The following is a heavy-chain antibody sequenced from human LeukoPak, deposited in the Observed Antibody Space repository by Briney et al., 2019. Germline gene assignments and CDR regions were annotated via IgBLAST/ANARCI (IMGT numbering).Heavy chain of an antibody. CDR2: IYSGGST. Sequence: GSLRLSCAASGFTFSDYYMSWIRQAPGKGLEWVSVIYSGGSTYYADSVKGRFTISRDNSKNTLYLQMNSLRAEDTAVYYCAGTYYYDKGAFDIWGQGTMVTVSS. V-gene: IGHV3-53*01. D-gene: IGHD3-22*01. CDR1: GFTFSDYY. J-gene: IGHJ3*02. CDR3: AGTYYYDKGAFDI.